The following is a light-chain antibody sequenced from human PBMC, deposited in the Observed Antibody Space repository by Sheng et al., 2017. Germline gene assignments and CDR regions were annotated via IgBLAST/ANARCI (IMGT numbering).Light chain of an antibody. Sequence: EIVMTQSPATLSVSPGERATLSCRASQSVSSNLAWYQQKPGQAPRLLIYAASTRATGIPARFSGSGSGTEFTLTISSLQSEDFAVYYCQQYNNWPKTFGQGTKLEL. CDR2: AAS. CDR1: QSVSSN. J-gene: IGKJ2*01. CDR3: QQYNNWPKT. V-gene: IGKV3-15*01.